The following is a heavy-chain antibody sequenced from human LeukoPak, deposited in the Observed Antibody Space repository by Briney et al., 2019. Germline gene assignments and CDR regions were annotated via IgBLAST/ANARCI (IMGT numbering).Heavy chain of an antibody. V-gene: IGHV3-53*01. CDR3: ARATGSGGYWGYYFDY. Sequence: GSLRLSCAASGFTVSSNYMSWVRQAPGKGLEWVSVIYSGGSTYYADSVKGRFTISRDNSKNTLYLQMNSLRAEDTAVYYCARATGSGGYWGYYFDYWGQGTLVTVSS. CDR2: IYSGGST. J-gene: IGHJ4*02. D-gene: IGHD1-26*01. CDR1: GFTVSSNY.